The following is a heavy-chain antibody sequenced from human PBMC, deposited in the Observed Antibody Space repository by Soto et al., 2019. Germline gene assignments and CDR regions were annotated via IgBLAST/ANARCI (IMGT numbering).Heavy chain of an antibody. D-gene: IGHD3-22*01. V-gene: IGHV3-33*08. CDR3: ARESDYYDSSGYSYFDY. CDR2: IWYAGSNK. CDR1: GFTFSSYS. J-gene: IGHJ4*02. Sequence: PGGSLRLSCAASGFTFSSYSMNWVRQAPGKGLEWVAVIWYAGSNKYYADSVKGRFTISRDNSENTLYLQMDSLRAEDTAVYYCARESDYYDSSGYSYFDYCRQRTLVTVSS.